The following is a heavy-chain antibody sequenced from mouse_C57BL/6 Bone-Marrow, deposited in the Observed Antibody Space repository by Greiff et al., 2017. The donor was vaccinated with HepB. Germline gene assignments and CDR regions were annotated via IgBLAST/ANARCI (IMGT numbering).Heavy chain of an antibody. CDR1: GYTFTSYW. CDR2: IYPGNSDT. Sequence: VQLQQSGTVLARPGASVKMSCKTSGYTFTSYWMHWVKQRPGQGLEWIGAIYPGNSDTSYNQKFKGKAKLTAVTSASTAYMELSSLTNEDSSVYYCTRFATGAYWGQGTLVTVSA. CDR3: TRFATGAY. V-gene: IGHV1-5*01. J-gene: IGHJ3*01.